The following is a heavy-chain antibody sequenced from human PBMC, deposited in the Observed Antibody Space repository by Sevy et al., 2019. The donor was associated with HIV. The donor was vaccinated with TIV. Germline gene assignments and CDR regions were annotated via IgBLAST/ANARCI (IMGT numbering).Heavy chain of an antibody. CDR2: INSDGSST. J-gene: IGHJ4*02. D-gene: IGHD1-26*01. CDR3: ARVGGSYGENY. CDR1: GFTFSSYW. Sequence: GGSLRLSCAASGFTFSSYWMHWVRQAPGKGLVWVSRINSDGSSTSYADSVKGRFTISRDNAKNTLYLQMNSLRAEDTAVYYCARVGGSYGENYWGQGTLVTVSS. V-gene: IGHV3-74*01.